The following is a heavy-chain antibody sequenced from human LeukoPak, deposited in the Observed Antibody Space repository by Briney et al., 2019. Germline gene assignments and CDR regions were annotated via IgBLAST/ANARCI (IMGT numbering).Heavy chain of an antibody. J-gene: IGHJ4*02. CDR2: ISGAGGST. Sequence: PGGSLRLSCTASGFTFGRHAMSWVRQAPGEGLEWVSTISGAGGSTYYADSVKGRFTISRDNSKDTLYLQVNSLRAEDTAVYFCAKEGGYCSSSSCSDYFDYWGQGTLVTVSS. D-gene: IGHD2-15*01. CDR1: GFTFGRHA. CDR3: AKEGGYCSSSSCSDYFDY. V-gene: IGHV3-23*01.